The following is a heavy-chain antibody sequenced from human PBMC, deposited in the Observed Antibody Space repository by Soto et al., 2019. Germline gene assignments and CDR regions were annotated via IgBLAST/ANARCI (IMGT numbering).Heavy chain of an antibody. CDR1: GGSISSYY. V-gene: IGHV4-59*08. Sequence: PSETLSLTCTVSGGSISSYYWSWIRQPPGKGLEWIGYIYYSGSTNYNPSLKSRVTISVDTSKNQFSLKLSSVTAADTAVYYCARSLSIAARPDWFDPWGQGTLVTVSS. D-gene: IGHD6-6*01. CDR2: IYYSGST. J-gene: IGHJ5*02. CDR3: ARSLSIAARPDWFDP.